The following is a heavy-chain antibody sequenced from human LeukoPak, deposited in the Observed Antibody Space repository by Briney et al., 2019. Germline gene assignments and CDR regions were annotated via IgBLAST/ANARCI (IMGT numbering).Heavy chain of an antibody. Sequence: SVKVSCKASGYTFTGYYMHWVRQAPGQGLEWMGRIIPILGIANYAQKFQGRVTITADKSTSTAYMEVSSLRSEDTAVYYCARDYYGSGSYYPHYWGQGTLVTVSS. CDR1: GYTFTGYY. CDR2: IIPILGIA. D-gene: IGHD3-10*01. V-gene: IGHV1-69*04. J-gene: IGHJ4*02. CDR3: ARDYYGSGSYYPHY.